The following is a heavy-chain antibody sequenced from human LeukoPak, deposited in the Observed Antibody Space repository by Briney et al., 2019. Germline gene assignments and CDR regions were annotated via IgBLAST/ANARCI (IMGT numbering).Heavy chain of an antibody. J-gene: IGHJ4*02. V-gene: IGHV5-51*01. CDR2: IYPGDSET. Sequence: GESLKISCKASGYTFTTYWIGWVRQMPGKGLEWMGIIYPGDSETRYSPSFQGQVTISADKSISTAYLQWSSLKASDTAMYYCASHDSSAYYFVYWGQGTLVTVSS. D-gene: IGHD3-22*01. CDR3: ASHDSSAYYFVY. CDR1: GYTFTTYW.